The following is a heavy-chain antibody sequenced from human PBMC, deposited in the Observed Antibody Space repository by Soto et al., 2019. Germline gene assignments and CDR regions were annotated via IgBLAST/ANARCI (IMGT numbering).Heavy chain of an antibody. CDR3: TTDWRYCSGGSCYPAGYGY. CDR1: GFTFNNAW. D-gene: IGHD2-15*01. V-gene: IGHV3-15*01. J-gene: IGHJ4*02. Sequence: PGGSLRLSCAASGFTFNNAWMSWVRQAPGKGLEWVGRIKSKTDGGTTDYAAPGKGRFTISRDDSKNTLYLQMNSLKTEDTAVYYCTTDWRYCSGGSCYPAGYGYWGQGTLVTVSS. CDR2: IKSKTDGGTT.